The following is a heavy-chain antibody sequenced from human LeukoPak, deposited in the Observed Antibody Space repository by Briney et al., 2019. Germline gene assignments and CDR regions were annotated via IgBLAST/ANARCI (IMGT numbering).Heavy chain of an antibody. CDR1: GGSISSGGYY. J-gene: IGHJ4*02. CDR3: ARGIARAAMATPFDY. D-gene: IGHD5-18*01. CDR2: IYYSGST. V-gene: IGHV4-31*03. Sequence: SEALSLTCTVSGGSISSGGYYWSWIRQHPGKGLEWIGYIYYSGSTYYNPSLKSRVTISVDTSKNQFSLKLSSVTAADTAVYYCARGIARAAMATPFDYWGQGTLVTVSS.